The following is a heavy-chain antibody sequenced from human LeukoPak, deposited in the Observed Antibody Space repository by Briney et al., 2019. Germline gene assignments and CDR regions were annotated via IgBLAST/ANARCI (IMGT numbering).Heavy chain of an antibody. J-gene: IGHJ6*02. Sequence: ASVKVSCKASGGTFSSYAISWVRQAPGQGLEWMGGIIPIFGTANYAQKFQGRVTITADESTSTAYMELSSLRSEDAAVYYCAIQDVNYYYYGMDVWGQGTTVTVS. CDR2: IIPIFGTA. CDR3: AIQDVNYYYYGMDV. V-gene: IGHV1-69*13. CDR1: GGTFSSYA.